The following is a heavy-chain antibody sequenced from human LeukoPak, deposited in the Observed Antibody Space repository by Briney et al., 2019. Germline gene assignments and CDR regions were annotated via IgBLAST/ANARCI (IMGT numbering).Heavy chain of an antibody. Sequence: GGSLRLSCAASGFTFSSFAMSWVRQAPGKGLEWVSAVSGSGSSTYYADSVKGRFTISRDNSKNTLYLQMNSLRAEDTAIYYCAKFTGYDSSGYVSFFDYWGQGTLVTVSS. CDR2: VSGSGSST. CDR3: AKFTGYDSSGYVSFFDY. J-gene: IGHJ4*02. D-gene: IGHD3-22*01. V-gene: IGHV3-23*01. CDR1: GFTFSSFA.